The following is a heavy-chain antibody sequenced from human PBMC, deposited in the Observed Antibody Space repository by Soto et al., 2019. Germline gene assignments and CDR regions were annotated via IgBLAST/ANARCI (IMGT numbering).Heavy chain of an antibody. CDR3: ARDVYRYSSSSPEDV. J-gene: IGHJ6*02. Sequence: SLRLSCAASGFTFSDYYMSWIRHAPGKGLDWVAYISSSSRTTKYGDSVKGRFTISRDNAKNSLFLQMNSLRGEDTAVYYCARDVYRYSSSSPEDVWGQGTTVTVS. V-gene: IGHV3-11*06. CDR1: GFTFSDYY. CDR2: ISSSSRTT. D-gene: IGHD6-6*01.